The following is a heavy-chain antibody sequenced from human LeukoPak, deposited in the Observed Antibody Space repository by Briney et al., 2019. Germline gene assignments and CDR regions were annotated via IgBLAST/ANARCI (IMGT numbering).Heavy chain of an antibody. CDR1: GFTFGTYA. V-gene: IGHV3-23*01. CDR2: IGGSGVT. Sequence: QPGGSLRLSCAASGFTFGTYAMTWVRQAPGKGLEWVSGIGGSGVTYYADSVKGRFTMSRDNPQNTLFLQMNSLRVEDTAVYYCAKARGHPWPSYYFDYWGQGTLVTVSS. J-gene: IGHJ4*02. CDR3: AKARGHPWPSYYFDY. D-gene: IGHD5-12*01.